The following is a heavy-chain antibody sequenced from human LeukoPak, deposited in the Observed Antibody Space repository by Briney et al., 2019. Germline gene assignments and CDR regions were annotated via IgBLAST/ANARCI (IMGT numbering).Heavy chain of an antibody. D-gene: IGHD1-1*01. CDR1: GGTFTSYA. Sequence: SVKVSCKASGGTFTSYAISWVRQAPGQGLEWMGRIIPIFGTANYPQQFQGRVTITTDESTSTAYMELSSLKSEDTAVYSCARDWKRGGHYFDYWGQGTLVTVSS. J-gene: IGHJ4*02. V-gene: IGHV1-69*05. CDR3: ARDWKRGGHYFDY. CDR2: IIPIFGTA.